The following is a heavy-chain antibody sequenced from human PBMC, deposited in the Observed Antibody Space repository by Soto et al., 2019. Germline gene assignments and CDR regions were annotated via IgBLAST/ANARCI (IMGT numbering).Heavy chain of an antibody. J-gene: IGHJ3*02. CDR2: INPATGAA. CDR1: GYPVTAYY. CDR3: ARGGGVGVAGSAAFDM. V-gene: IGHV1-2*02. D-gene: IGHD3-3*01. Sequence: QLHLVQSGAVVKKPGASVTVSCSASGYPVTAYYMHWVRQAPGRGLEWMGGINPATGAAKYTQTFQGRVTMTRDPSTSTALMELSGLTSEATAVFYCARGGGVGVAGSAAFDMWGQGTLVTVSS.